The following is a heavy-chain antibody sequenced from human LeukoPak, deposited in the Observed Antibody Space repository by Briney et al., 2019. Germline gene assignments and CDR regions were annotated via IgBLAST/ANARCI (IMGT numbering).Heavy chain of an antibody. CDR3: ASRPSGYCSSTSCLYYFDY. Sequence: SETLSLTCTVSGGSISSSSYYWGWIRQPPGKGLEWIGSIYYSGSTYYNPSLKSRVTISVDTSKNQFSLKLSSVTAADTAVYYCASRPSGYCSSTSCLYYFDYWGQGTLVTVSS. D-gene: IGHD2-2*01. CDR1: GGSISSSSYY. V-gene: IGHV4-39*01. CDR2: IYYSGST. J-gene: IGHJ4*02.